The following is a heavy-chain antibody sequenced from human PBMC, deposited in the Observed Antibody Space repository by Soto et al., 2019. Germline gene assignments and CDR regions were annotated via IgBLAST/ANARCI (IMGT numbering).Heavy chain of an antibody. CDR1: GSSMISYD. CDR3: ARHGMDYYDSSGYYYSPYYFDY. D-gene: IGHD3-22*01. J-gene: IGHJ4*02. Sequence: PSETLSLTCTVSGSSMISYDWSWIRQPPGRGLEWIGFIYYAGSTKYNPSLNSRVTISVDTSKNQFSLTVTSVTAADTAVYYCARHGMDYYDSSGYYYSPYYFDYWGQGTLVTVSS. V-gene: IGHV4-59*08. CDR2: IYYAGST.